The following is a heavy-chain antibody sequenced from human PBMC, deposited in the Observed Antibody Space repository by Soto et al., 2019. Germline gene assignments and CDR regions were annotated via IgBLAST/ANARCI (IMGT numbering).Heavy chain of an antibody. J-gene: IGHJ3*02. CDR1: GGSISNSSCY. CDR2: IFYSGST. Sequence: SETLSLTCTVSGGSISNSSCYWGWIRQTPGKGLEWIGSIFYSGSTYYNPSFRSRVTISVDTSKNQFSLNLSSVTAADTAVYYCARHPNLYYCDRSAMGAFDIWGRGTMVTVSS. D-gene: IGHD3-22*01. CDR3: ARHPNLYYCDRSAMGAFDI. V-gene: IGHV4-39*01.